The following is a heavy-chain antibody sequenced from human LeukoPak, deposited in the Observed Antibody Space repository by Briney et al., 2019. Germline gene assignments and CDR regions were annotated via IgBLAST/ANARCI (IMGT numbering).Heavy chain of an antibody. CDR2: IYYSGST. CDR1: GGSISSYY. Sequence: SETLSLTCTVSGGSISSYYWSWIRQPPGKGLGWIGYIYYSGSTNYNPSLKSRVTISVDTSKNQFSLKLSSVTAADTAVYYCARRGSGSSATWFDPWGQGTLVTVSS. CDR3: ARRGSGSSATWFDP. J-gene: IGHJ5*02. D-gene: IGHD1-26*01. V-gene: IGHV4-59*08.